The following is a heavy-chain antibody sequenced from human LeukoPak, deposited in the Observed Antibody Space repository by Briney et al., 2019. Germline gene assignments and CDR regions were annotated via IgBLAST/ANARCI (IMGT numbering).Heavy chain of an antibody. CDR3: ASLDYYGSGNSDY. CDR1: GGSFSGYY. CDR2: INHRGST. D-gene: IGHD3-10*01. Sequence: SETLSLTCAVYGGSFSGYYWSWIRQPPGKGLEWIGEINHRGSTNYNPSLKSRVTISVDTSKNQFSLKLSSVTAADTAVYYCASLDYYGSGNSDYWGQGTLVTVSS. J-gene: IGHJ4*02. V-gene: IGHV4-34*01.